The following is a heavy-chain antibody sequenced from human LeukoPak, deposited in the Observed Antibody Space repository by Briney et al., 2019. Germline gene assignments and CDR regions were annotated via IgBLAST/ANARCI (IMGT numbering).Heavy chain of an antibody. CDR3: AKTYDFWSGYPEDY. V-gene: IGHV3-23*01. D-gene: IGHD3-3*01. J-gene: IGHJ4*02. CDR1: GFTFSRYA. Sequence: PGGSLRRSCAASGFTFSRYAMSWVRQAPGKGLEGVSAISGSGGSTYYADSVKGRFTISRDNPKNTLYLQMNSLRAEDTAVYYCAKTYDFWSGYPEDYWGQGTLVTVSS. CDR2: ISGSGGST.